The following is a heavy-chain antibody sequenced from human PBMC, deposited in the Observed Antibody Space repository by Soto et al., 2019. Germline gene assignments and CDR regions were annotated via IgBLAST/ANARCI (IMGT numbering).Heavy chain of an antibody. V-gene: IGHV1-69*13. D-gene: IGHD2-15*01. CDR2: IIPIFGTA. CDR3: ARDRGGYCSGGSCYYHYYYYGMDV. J-gene: IGHJ6*02. CDR1: GGTFSSYA. Sequence: GASVKVSCKASGGTFSSYAISWVRQAPGQGLEWMGGIIPIFGTANYAQKFQGRVTITADESTSTAYMELSSLRSEDTAVYYCARDRGGYCSGGSCYYHYYYYGMDVWGQETTVTVSS.